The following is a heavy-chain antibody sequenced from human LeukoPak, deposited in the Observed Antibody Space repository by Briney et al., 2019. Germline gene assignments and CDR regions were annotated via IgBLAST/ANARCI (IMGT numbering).Heavy chain of an antibody. Sequence: GGSLRLSCAASGFTFSSYGMHWVRQAPGKGLEWVAVIWYDGSNKYYADSVKGRFTISRDNSKNTLYLQMNSLSAEDTAVYYCARDALISAKTHDAFDIWGQGTMVTVSS. CDR3: ARDALISAKTHDAFDI. CDR2: IWYDGSNK. V-gene: IGHV3-33*01. J-gene: IGHJ3*02. D-gene: IGHD6-25*01. CDR1: GFTFSSYG.